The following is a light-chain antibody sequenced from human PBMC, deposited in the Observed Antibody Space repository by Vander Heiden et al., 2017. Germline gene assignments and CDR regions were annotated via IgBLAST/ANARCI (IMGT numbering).Light chain of an antibody. CDR1: SSNLGSNY. CDR2: SNN. Sequence: QSVMTQPPSASGTPGRRVTISCSGSSSNLGSNYVYWHQQLPGTAHKLLIDSNNQRPSGVPDRLSGSKSGISDSRATSGLRSEDEAEYYWAAWDDRLSGLVVGTGTKVPVL. V-gene: IGLV1-47*02. J-gene: IGLJ1*01. CDR3: AAWDDRLSGLV.